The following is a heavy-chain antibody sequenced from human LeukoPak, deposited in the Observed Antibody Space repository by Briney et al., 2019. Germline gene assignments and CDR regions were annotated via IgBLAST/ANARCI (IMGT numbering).Heavy chain of an antibody. V-gene: IGHV4-34*01. CDR1: GGSFSGYY. CDR3: ARGLRVRGVIIVIRPAYYYMDV. J-gene: IGHJ6*03. Sequence: SETLSLTCAGYGGSFSGYYWSWIRQPPGKGLEWIGEINHSGRTNYNPSLKSRVTISVDTSKNQFSLKLSSVTAADTAVYYCARGLRVRGVIIVIRPAYYYMDVWGKGTTVTVSS. D-gene: IGHD3-10*01. CDR2: INHSGRT.